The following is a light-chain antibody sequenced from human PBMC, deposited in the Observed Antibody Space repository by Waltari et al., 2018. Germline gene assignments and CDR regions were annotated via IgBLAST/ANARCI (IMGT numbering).Light chain of an antibody. CDR1: QSVSSN. V-gene: IGKV3-15*01. CDR3: QQYNNWPPGYT. J-gene: IGKJ2*01. CDR2: GAS. Sequence: EIVMTQSPATLSVSPGERATLSCRASQSVSSNLAWYQQKPGQSHRLLLYGASTRATVIPVRFSGSGSGTEFTLTISSLQSEDFAFYYCQQYNNWPPGYTFGQGTKLEIK.